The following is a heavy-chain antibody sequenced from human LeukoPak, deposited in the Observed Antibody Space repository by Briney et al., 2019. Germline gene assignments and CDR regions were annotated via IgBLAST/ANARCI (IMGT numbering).Heavy chain of an antibody. CDR3: ARDPRRDPYYYYMDV. Sequence: GGSLRLSCAASGITFSSYGMHWVRQAPGKGLEWVAVISYDGSNKYYADSVKGRFTISRDNSKNTLYLQMNCLRAEDTAVYYCARDPRRDPYYYYMDVWGKGTTVTVSS. V-gene: IGHV3-30*03. CDR1: GITFSSYG. J-gene: IGHJ6*03. CDR2: ISYDGSNK.